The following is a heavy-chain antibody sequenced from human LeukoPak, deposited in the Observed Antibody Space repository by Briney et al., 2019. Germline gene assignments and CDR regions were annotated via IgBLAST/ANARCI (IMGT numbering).Heavy chain of an antibody. CDR2: LYYSGNT. J-gene: IGHJ6*02. Sequence: PSETLSLTCTVSGGSISSYYWSWIRQPPGKGLEWIGYLYYSGNTNYNPSLKSRVTISVDTSKDQFSLKLSSVTAADTAVYYCARAGYYGSGSYPYYYYGMDVWGQGTTVTVSS. V-gene: IGHV4-59*12. D-gene: IGHD3-10*01. CDR3: ARAGYYGSGSYPYYYYGMDV. CDR1: GGSISSYY.